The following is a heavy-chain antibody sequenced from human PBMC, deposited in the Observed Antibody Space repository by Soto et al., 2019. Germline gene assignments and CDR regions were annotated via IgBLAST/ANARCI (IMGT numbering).Heavy chain of an antibody. CDR1: GASVNTGDYY. J-gene: IGHJ1*01. CDR3: VGTGTTDDF. D-gene: IGHD1-7*01. Sequence: VQLQGSGPGLVKPSQTLSLTCTVSGASVNTGDYYWSYIRQSPGKGLEWLGYIFYSGDTYYNPSLKSRATISLITSRHQISLTLTSVTDADTAVYFCVGTGTTDDFWGQGTLVTVSS. V-gene: IGHV4-30-4*01. CDR2: IFYSGDT.